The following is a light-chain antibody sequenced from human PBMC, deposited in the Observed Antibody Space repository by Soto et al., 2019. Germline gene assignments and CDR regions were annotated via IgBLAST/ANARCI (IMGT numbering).Light chain of an antibody. Sequence: QSALTQPRSVSGSPGQSVTISCTGTSSDVGGYTYLSWYQQHPGKAPKLMIYDVTRRPSGVPDRFSGSKSGNTASLTISGLQAEDEADYLCCSYAGSYTFVIFGGGTKVTVL. CDR1: SSDVGGYTY. V-gene: IGLV2-11*01. J-gene: IGLJ2*01. CDR2: DVT. CDR3: CSYAGSYTFVI.